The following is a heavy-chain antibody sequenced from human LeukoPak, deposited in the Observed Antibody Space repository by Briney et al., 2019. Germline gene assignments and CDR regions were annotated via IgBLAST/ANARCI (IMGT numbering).Heavy chain of an antibody. J-gene: IGHJ4*02. D-gene: IGHD4-23*01. CDR2: IIPIFGTA. V-gene: IGHV1-69*13. Sequence: GASVKVSCKTSGGTFSSYAISWVRQAPGQGLEWMGGIIPIFGTANYAQKFQGRVTITADESTSTAYMELSSLRSEDTAVYYCARGVGYGGKLFDYWGQGTLVTVSS. CDR1: GGTFSSYA. CDR3: ARGVGYGGKLFDY.